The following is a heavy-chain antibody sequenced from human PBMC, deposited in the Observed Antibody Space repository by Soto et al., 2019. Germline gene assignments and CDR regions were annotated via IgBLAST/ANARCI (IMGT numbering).Heavy chain of an antibody. Sequence: SETLSLTCAVYGGSFSGYYWSWIRQPPGKGLEWIGEINHSGSTNYNPSLKSRVTISVDTSKNQLSLKLSSVTAADTAVYYCARGSSGWSTSLYYYYYYMDVWGKGTTVTVSS. D-gene: IGHD2-2*01. V-gene: IGHV4-34*01. CDR3: ARGSSGWSTSLYYYYYYMDV. J-gene: IGHJ6*03. CDR1: GGSFSGYY. CDR2: INHSGST.